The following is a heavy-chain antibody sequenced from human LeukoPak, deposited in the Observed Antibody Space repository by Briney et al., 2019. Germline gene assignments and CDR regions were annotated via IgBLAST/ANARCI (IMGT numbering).Heavy chain of an antibody. CDR1: GFPFSSFG. V-gene: IGHV3-33*01. D-gene: IGHD3-9*01. CDR3: ARGLQRPPYDILTGYFLDY. J-gene: IGHJ4*02. Sequence: PGGSLRLSCAASGFPFSSFGMHWVRQAPGKGLEWVAVTWYDGSKEYYADSVKGRFTISRDNTKNTLYLQMNSLRAEDTAVYYCARGLQRPPYDILTGYFLDYWGQGTLVTVSS. CDR2: TWYDGSKE.